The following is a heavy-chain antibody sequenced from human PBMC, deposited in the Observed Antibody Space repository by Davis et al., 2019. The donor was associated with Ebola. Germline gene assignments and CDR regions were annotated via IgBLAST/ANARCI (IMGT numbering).Heavy chain of an antibody. CDR1: GGSISSGDYY. J-gene: IGHJ4*02. CDR3: ARGLGNYHRSFDY. CDR2: IYYSGST. V-gene: IGHV4-30-4*01. Sequence: SETLSLTCSVSGGSISSGDYYWSWIRQPPGKGLEWIGYIYYSGSTYYNPSLKSRVTISVDTSKNQFSLRLSSVTAADTAVYYCARGLGNYHRSFDYWGQGILVTVSS. D-gene: IGHD3-22*01.